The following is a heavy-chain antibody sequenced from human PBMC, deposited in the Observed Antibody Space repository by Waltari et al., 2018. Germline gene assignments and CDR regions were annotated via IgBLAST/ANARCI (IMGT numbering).Heavy chain of an antibody. J-gene: IGHJ4*02. D-gene: IGHD4-17*01. CDR1: GFTFSSYA. CDR2: IYSGGSST. CDR3: AKPRERQDYGYFDY. V-gene: IGHV3-23*03. Sequence: EVQLLESGGGLVQPGGSLRLSCAASGFTFSSYAMSWVRQAPGKGLEWVSVIYSGGSSTYYADSVKGRFTISRDNSKNTLYLQMNSLRAEDTAVYYCAKPRERQDYGYFDYWGQGTLVTVSS.